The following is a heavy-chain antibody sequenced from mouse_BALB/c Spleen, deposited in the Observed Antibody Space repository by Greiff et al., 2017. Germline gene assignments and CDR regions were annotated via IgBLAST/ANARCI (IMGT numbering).Heavy chain of an antibody. CDR2: ISYSGST. CDR1: GFSITSDYA. CDR3: ARNYDRGYFDV. D-gene: IGHD2-4*01. V-gene: IGHV3-2*02. J-gene: IGHJ1*01. Sequence: VQLKESGPGLVKPSQSLTLTCTVTGFSITSDYAWYWIRQAPGNKLEWMGYISYSGSTNYNPSLKSRISITRDTSKNQFFLQLNSVTTEDTATYYCARNYDRGYFDVWGAGTTVTVSS.